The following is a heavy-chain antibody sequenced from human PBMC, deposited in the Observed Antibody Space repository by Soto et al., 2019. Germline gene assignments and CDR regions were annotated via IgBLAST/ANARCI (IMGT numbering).Heavy chain of an antibody. V-gene: IGHV4-34*01. CDR2: INHSGST. Sequence: SETLSLTCAVYGGSFSGYYWSWIRQPPGKGLEWIGEINHSGSTNYNPSLKSRVTISVDTSKNQFSLKLSSVTAADTAVYYCARVALLRYFDWLPDSRLYGMDVWGQGTTVTVS. CDR3: ARVALLRYFDWLPDSRLYGMDV. D-gene: IGHD3-9*01. J-gene: IGHJ6*02. CDR1: GGSFSGYY.